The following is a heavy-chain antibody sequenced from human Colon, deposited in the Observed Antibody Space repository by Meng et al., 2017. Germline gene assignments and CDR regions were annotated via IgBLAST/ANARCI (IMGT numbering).Heavy chain of an antibody. V-gene: IGHV4-34*01. CDR1: GGSFSGYY. J-gene: IGHJ5*02. D-gene: IGHD6-19*01. CDR2: INHSGST. CDR3: ARERLSSGWYGGRWFDP. Sequence: VPVKQWGAGLLKPSETLSLTCAVYGGSFSGYYWSWIRQPPGKGLEWIGEINHSGSTNYHPSLKSRVTISVDTSKNQFSLKLSSVTAADTAVYYCARERLSSGWYGGRWFDPWGQGTLVTVSS.